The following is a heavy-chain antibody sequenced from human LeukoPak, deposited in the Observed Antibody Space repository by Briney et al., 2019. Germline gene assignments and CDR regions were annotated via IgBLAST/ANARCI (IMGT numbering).Heavy chain of an antibody. CDR3: ARDPTFGGVIADDY. CDR1: GFTFSSYS. Sequence: GGSLRLSCAASGFTFSSYSMNWVRQAPGKGLEWVSSICSSSSYIYYADSLRGRFTISRDNAKNSLYLQMNSLRAEDTAVYYCARDPTFGGVIADDYWGQGTLVTVSS. V-gene: IGHV3-21*01. D-gene: IGHD3-16*02. CDR2: ICSSSSYI. J-gene: IGHJ4*02.